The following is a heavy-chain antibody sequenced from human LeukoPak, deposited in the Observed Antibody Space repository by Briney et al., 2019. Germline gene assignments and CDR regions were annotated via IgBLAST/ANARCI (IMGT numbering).Heavy chain of an antibody. Sequence: ASVKVSCKASGYTFTGYYIHWVRQAPGQGLEWMGRIDPDSGVTNSAQQFQARVTMTRDTSITTAYMELSGLRSDDTAVYYCARDQARTTTWYLYMNFWGQGTLVTVSS. CDR1: GYTFTGYY. CDR3: ARDQARTTTWYLYMNF. CDR2: IDPDSGVT. D-gene: IGHD3/OR15-3a*01. V-gene: IGHV1-2*06. J-gene: IGHJ4*02.